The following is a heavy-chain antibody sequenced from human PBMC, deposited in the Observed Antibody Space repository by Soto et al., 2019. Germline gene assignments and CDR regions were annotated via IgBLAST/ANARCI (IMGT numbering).Heavy chain of an antibody. J-gene: IGHJ4*02. CDR3: ASWGRHGVVGIREFFDY. D-gene: IGHD3-22*01. Sequence: QVQLVQSGAEVKKPGSSVKVSCKASGGTFSSYAISWVRQAPGQGLEWMGGIIPIFGTANYAQKFQGRVTITADESTSTAYMELSSLRSEDTAVYYCASWGRHGVVGIREFFDYWGQGTLVTVSS. CDR2: IIPIFGTA. CDR1: GGTFSSYA. V-gene: IGHV1-69*12.